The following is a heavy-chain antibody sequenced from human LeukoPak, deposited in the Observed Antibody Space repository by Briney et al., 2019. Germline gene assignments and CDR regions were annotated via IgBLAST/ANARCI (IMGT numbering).Heavy chain of an antibody. CDR3: ARHDGGHYYYYMDV. J-gene: IGHJ6*03. Sequence: KTSETLSLTCSVSGGSISSTSYHWGWIRQPPGKGLEWIGSIYDSGTTYYNPSLKSRVTISVDTSKNQFSLKLSSVTAADTAVYYCARHDGGHYYYYMDVWGKGTTVTVSS. D-gene: IGHD3-3*01. V-gene: IGHV4-39*01. CDR2: IYDSGTT. CDR1: GGSISSTSYH.